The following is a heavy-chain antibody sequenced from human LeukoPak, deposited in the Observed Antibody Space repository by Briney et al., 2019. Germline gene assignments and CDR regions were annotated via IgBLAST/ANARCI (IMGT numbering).Heavy chain of an antibody. CDR3: ARAPREWLLGYYFDY. D-gene: IGHD3-3*01. CDR1: GFIFTTHW. J-gene: IGHJ4*02. Sequence: GGSLRLSCAASGFIFTTHWMSWVRQAPGKGLEWVANIKHDGSEKYYVDSVKGRFAISRDNAKNSLYLQMNSLRAEDTAFYYCARAPREWLLGYYFDYWGQGTLVTVSS. V-gene: IGHV3-7*01. CDR2: IKHDGSEK.